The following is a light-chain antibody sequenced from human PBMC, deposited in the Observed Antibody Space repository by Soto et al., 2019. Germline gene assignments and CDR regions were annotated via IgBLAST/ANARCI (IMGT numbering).Light chain of an antibody. CDR3: HQRSDWPLT. CDR2: DTS. CDR1: QSVSSF. V-gene: IGKV3-11*01. J-gene: IGKJ4*01. Sequence: EIVLTQSPATLSLSPGERATLSCRASQSVSSFLAWSQQKPGQAPRLLIYDTSNRATGIPARFSGSGSGTEFTLTISSLAPEDFAVYYCHQRSDWPLTFGGGTRVDIK.